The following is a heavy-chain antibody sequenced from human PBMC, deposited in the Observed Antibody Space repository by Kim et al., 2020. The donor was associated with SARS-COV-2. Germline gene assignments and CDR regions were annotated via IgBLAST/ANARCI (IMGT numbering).Heavy chain of an antibody. J-gene: IGHJ6*02. CDR3: ARGGSSSWEGDYYYYGMDV. CDR1: GGSFSGYY. CDR2: INHSGST. Sequence: SETLSLTCAVYGGSFSGYYWSWIRQPPGKGLEWIGEINHSGSTNYNPSLKSRVTISVDTSKNQFSLKLSSVTAADTAVYYCARGGSSSWEGDYYYYGMDVWGQGTTVTVSS. D-gene: IGHD6-6*01. V-gene: IGHV4-34*01.